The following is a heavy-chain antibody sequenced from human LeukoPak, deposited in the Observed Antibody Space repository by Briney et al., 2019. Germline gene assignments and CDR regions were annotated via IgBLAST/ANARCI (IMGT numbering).Heavy chain of an antibody. J-gene: IGHJ4*02. CDR2: IYYSGST. CDR3: ARGPTYYFDY. V-gene: IGHV4-59*01. Sequence: SETLSLTCTVSGGSISSYYWIWIRQPPGKGLEWIGYIYYSGSTNYDPSLKSRVTISVDTSKNQFSLKLSSVTAADTAVYYCARGPTYYFDYWGQGTLVTVSS. CDR1: GGSISSYY.